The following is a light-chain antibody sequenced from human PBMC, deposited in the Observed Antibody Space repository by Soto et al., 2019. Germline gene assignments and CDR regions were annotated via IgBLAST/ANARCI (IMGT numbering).Light chain of an antibody. J-gene: IGLJ3*02. Sequence: QSVLTQPASVSGSPGQSITISCTGTSSDIGTYNLVSWYQQHPGKAPKLMIYQATKWPSGVSNRFSGSKSGNTASLTISGLQPEDEADYYCCSYTGGNTWVFGGGTKVTVL. CDR3: CSYTGGNTWV. CDR1: SSDIGTYNL. V-gene: IGLV2-23*01. CDR2: QAT.